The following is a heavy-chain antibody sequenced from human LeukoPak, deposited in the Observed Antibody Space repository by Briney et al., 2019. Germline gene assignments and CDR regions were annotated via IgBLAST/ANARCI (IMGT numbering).Heavy chain of an antibody. J-gene: IGHJ6*02. Sequence: SETLSLTCAVSAGSISSNSWWSWVRQPPGKGLEWIGEIYHSGSTNYNPSLKSRVTISVDTSKNQFSLKLSSVTAADTAVYYCARFIVVVPAARQGPYYYGMDVWGQGTTVTVSS. CDR2: IYHSGST. CDR3: ARFIVVVPAARQGPYYYGMDV. V-gene: IGHV4-4*02. D-gene: IGHD2-2*01. CDR1: AGSISSNSW.